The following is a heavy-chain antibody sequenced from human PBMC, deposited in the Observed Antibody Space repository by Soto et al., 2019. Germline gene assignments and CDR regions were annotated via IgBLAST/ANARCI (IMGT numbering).Heavy chain of an antibody. D-gene: IGHD3-3*01. J-gene: IGHJ3*02. CDR1: GGSFSGYY. CDR2: INHSGST. V-gene: IGHV4-34*01. CDR3: ARVDDFWSHAFDI. Sequence: SETLSLTCAVYGGSFSGYYWSWIRQPPGKGLEWIGEINHSGSTNYNPSLKSRVTISVDTSKNQFSLKLSSVTAADTAVYYCARVDDFWSHAFDIWGQGTMVTVS.